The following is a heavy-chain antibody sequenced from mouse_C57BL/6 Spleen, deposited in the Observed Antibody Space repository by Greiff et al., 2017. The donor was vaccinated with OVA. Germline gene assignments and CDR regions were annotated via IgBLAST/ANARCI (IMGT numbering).Heavy chain of an antibody. V-gene: IGHV1-4*01. CDR1: GYTFTSYT. CDR3: ARVSYFDY. CDR2: INPSSGYT. Sequence: VMLVESGAELARPGASVKMSCKASGYTFTSYTMHWVKQRPGQGLEWIGYINPSSGYTKYNQKFKAKATLTADKSSSTAYMQLSSLTDEDAAVYSCARVSYFDYWGQGTTLTVSS. J-gene: IGHJ2*01.